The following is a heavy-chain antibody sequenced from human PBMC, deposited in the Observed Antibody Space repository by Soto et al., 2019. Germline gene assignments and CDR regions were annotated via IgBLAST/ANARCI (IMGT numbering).Heavy chain of an antibody. CDR2: ISWDGGST. CDR3: ARDSPQLELRSWYFDY. CDR1: GFTFDDYT. D-gene: IGHD1-7*01. Sequence: GGSLRLSCAASGFTFDDYTMHWVRQAPGKGLEWVSLISWDGGSTYYADSVKGRFTISRDNSKNSLYLQMNSLRTEDTAVYYCARDSPQLELRSWYFDYWGQGTLVTVSS. V-gene: IGHV3-43*01. J-gene: IGHJ4*02.